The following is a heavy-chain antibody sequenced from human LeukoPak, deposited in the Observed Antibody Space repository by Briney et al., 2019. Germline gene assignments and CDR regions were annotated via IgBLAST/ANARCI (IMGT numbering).Heavy chain of an antibody. V-gene: IGHV3-53*01. CDR2: IYAGGNI. D-gene: IGHD5-24*01. J-gene: IGHJ4*02. CDR3: ARGAGYNYPYYFDY. CDR1: GFTVSSNY. Sequence: PGGSLRLSCAASGFTVSSNYMNWVRQAPGKGLEWVSVIYAGGNIYYADSVKGRFTISRDNSKNTLYLQMNSLRAEDTAVYYCARGAGYNYPYYFDYWGQGTLVTVSS.